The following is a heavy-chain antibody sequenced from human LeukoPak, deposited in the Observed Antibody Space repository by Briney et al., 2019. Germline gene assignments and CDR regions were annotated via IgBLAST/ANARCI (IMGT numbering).Heavy chain of an antibody. J-gene: IGHJ4*02. V-gene: IGHV3-73*01. CDR2: IRSKANNYAT. Sequence: GGSLRLSCAASGFTFSDSAMHWVRQASGKGLEGVGHIRSKANNYATAYAASVKGRFTISRDDSKNTAYLQMHSLNTEDTALYYCTRLVGDWGHDCWGEGTLVTVSS. CDR3: TRLVGDWGHDC. D-gene: IGHD2-21*02. CDR1: GFTFSDSA.